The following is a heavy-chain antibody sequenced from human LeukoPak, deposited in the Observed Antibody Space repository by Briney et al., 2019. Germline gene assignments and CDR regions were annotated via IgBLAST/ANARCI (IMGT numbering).Heavy chain of an antibody. CDR2: IYYSGST. D-gene: IGHD2-2*01. CDR3: ARHGGQQVVPAAMYDY. J-gene: IGHJ4*02. CDR1: GGSISSYY. Sequence: SETLSLTCTVSGGSISSYYWSWIRQPPGKGLEWIGYIYYSGSTNYNPSLKSRVTISVDTPKNQFSLKLSSVTAADTAVYYCARHGGQQVVPAAMYDYWGQGTLVTVSS. V-gene: IGHV4-59*01.